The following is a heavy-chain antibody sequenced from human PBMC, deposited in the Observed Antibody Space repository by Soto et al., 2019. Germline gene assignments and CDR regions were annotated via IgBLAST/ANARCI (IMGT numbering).Heavy chain of an antibody. V-gene: IGHV4-30-2*01. D-gene: IGHD2-15*01. CDR1: GGSISSHN. CDR3: ARGQVVAAQH. J-gene: IGHJ4*02. CDR2: IYHSGST. Sequence: ASETLSLTCSDSGGSISSHNGGWIRQPPGKGLEWIGYIYHSGSTYYNPSLKSRVTISVDRSKNQFSLKLSSVTAADTAVYYCARGQVVAAQHWGQGTLVTVSS.